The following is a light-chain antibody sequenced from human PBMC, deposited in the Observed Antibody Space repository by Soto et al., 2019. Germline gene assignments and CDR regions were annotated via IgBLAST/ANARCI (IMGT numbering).Light chain of an antibody. CDR3: LTWGAGIGV. V-gene: IGLV4-69*01. Sequence: QPVLTQSPSASASLGASVKLTSTLSSGHTNYAIAWHQLQPEKGPRYLMKLNSDGRHSKGDGIPDRFSGSSSGAERYLTISRLRCEDEADYSCLTWGAGIGVFGGGTKLTVL. CDR2: LNSDGRH. J-gene: IGLJ3*02. CDR1: SGHTNYA.